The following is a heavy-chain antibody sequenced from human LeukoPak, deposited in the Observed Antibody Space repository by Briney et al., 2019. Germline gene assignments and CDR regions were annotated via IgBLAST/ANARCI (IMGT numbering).Heavy chain of an antibody. CDR2: IYYSGST. J-gene: IGHJ3*02. D-gene: IGHD3-22*01. CDR1: GGSISSGGYY. Sequence: PSQTLSLTCTVSGGSISSGGYYWSWIRQHPGKGLEWIGYIYYSGSTYYNPSLKSRVTISVDTSKNQFSLKLSSVTAADTAVYYCARDYPKYYDSSGYYFPDHAFDIWGQGTMVTVSS. CDR3: ARDYPKYYDSSGYYFPDHAFDI. V-gene: IGHV4-31*03.